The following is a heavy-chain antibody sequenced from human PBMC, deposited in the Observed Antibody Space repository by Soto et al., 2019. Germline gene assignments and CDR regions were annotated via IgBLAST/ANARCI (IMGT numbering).Heavy chain of an antibody. Sequence: PSVKVSCKVSGYTLTELSMHWVRQAPGKGLEWMGGFDPEDGETIYAQKFQGRVTMTEDTSTDTAYMELSSLRSEDTAVYYCATDLDYYYDSSGYPNWGQGTLVTVPS. D-gene: IGHD3-22*01. CDR1: GYTLTELS. CDR3: ATDLDYYYDSSGYPN. CDR2: FDPEDGET. V-gene: IGHV1-24*01. J-gene: IGHJ4*02.